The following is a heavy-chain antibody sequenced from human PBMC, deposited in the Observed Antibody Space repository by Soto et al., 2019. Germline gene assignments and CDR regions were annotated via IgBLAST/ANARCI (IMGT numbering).Heavy chain of an antibody. J-gene: IGHJ5*02. Sequence: EVQLLESGGGLVQPGGSLRLSCAASGFTFSSYAMSWVRQAPGKGLEWVSAISGSGGSTYYADSVKGRFTISRDNSKNTLYLQMNSLRAEDTPVYYGAKDPYGDSTEYNCFDPWGQGTLVTVSS. CDR3: AKDPYGDSTEYNCFDP. V-gene: IGHV3-23*01. CDR1: GFTFSSYA. D-gene: IGHD4-17*01. CDR2: ISGSGGST.